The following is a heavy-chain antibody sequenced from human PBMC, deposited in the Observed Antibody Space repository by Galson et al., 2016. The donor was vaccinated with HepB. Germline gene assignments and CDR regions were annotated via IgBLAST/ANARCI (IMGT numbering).Heavy chain of an antibody. D-gene: IGHD1-26*01. CDR3: ARQRERADWLDP. Sequence: SETLSLTCIVSSGSITRDTYYWGWIRQPPGKGLEWIGIIYDDGTTYYYNPSLKSRVTISVVTTKNEFSLRLTSVTAADTAVYYCARQRERADWLDPWGPGTLVTVSP. J-gene: IGHJ5*02. V-gene: IGHV4-39*01. CDR2: IYDDGTTY. CDR1: SGSITRDTYY.